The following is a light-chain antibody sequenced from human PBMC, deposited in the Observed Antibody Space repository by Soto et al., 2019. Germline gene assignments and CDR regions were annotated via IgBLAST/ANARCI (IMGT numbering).Light chain of an antibody. Sequence: QSALTQPASVSGSPGQSITISCTGTSSDVGAYNYVSWYQHHPGKAPKLMIYDVSNRPSGVSNRFSGSKSGNTASLTISGLQAEDEADYYCTSYTTSTTDVFGIGTKLTVL. CDR1: SSDVGAYNY. J-gene: IGLJ1*01. V-gene: IGLV2-14*03. CDR2: DVS. CDR3: TSYTTSTTDV.